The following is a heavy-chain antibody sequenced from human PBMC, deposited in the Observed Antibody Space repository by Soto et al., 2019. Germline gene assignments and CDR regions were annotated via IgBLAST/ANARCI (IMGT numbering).Heavy chain of an antibody. J-gene: IGHJ6*03. CDR3: AKRTMLGYYYYMDV. D-gene: IGHD1-1*01. CDR1: GFTFSRYA. V-gene: IGHV3-23*01. Sequence: EVQLLESGGGLVQPGGSLRLSCAASGFTFSRYAMSWVRQAPGKGLEWVSAISGSGGSTYYADSVKGRFTISRDNSKNTLYLQMNSLSAEDTAVYYCAKRTMLGYYYYMDVWGKGTTVTVSS. CDR2: ISGSGGST.